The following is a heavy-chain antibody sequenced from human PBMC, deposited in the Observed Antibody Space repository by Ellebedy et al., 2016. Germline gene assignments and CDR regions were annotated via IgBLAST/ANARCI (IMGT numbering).Heavy chain of an antibody. J-gene: IGHJ3*02. V-gene: IGHV4-59*12. D-gene: IGHD1-26*01. Sequence: SETLSLTXTVSGDSISRYFWSWIRQSPGKGLEYIGYIYDSGSTNYSPSLNNRVTISMETSKNQFSLKLTSVTAADTAVYYCARFDRSGSYFYPFDIWGQGTMVTVSS. CDR1: GDSISRYF. CDR3: ARFDRSGSYFYPFDI. CDR2: IYDSGST.